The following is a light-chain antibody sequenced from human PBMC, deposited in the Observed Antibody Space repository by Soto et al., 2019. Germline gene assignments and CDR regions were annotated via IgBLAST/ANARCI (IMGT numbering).Light chain of an antibody. CDR3: QQYGSSPRVT. CDR1: QSVSSSY. Sequence: IVLPQSPGTLSLSPGERATLSCRASQSVSSSYLAWYQQKPGQAPRLLIYGASSRATGIPDRFSGSGSGTDFTLTISRLEPEDFAVYYCQQYGSSPRVTFGQGTRLEIK. J-gene: IGKJ5*01. V-gene: IGKV3-20*01. CDR2: GAS.